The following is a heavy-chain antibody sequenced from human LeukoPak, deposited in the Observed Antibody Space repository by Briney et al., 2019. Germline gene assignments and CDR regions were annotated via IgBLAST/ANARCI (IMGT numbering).Heavy chain of an antibody. D-gene: IGHD4-17*01. V-gene: IGHV3-30*03. CDR3: ARAPGEGWFDP. CDR2: ISYDGSNK. CDR1: GFTFSSYG. Sequence: GGSLRLSCAASGFTFSSYGMHWVRQAPGKGLEWVAVISYDGSNKYYADSVKGRFTISRDNSKNTLYLQMNSLRAEDTALYYCARAPGEGWFDPWGQGTLVTVSS. J-gene: IGHJ5*02.